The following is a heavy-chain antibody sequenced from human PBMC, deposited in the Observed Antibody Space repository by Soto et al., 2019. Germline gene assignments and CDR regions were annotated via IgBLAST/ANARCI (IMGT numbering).Heavy chain of an antibody. CDR2: IIDSGGST. Sequence: GRSLRLSCAASGFTFSSCAMGWVRQAPGKGLEWVSDIIDSGGSTYYADSVKGRFTISRDNSKSTLYLQMNSLRAEDTALYYCAKGRSYYYYYGVDVCGEGTTVTVSS. CDR1: GFTFSSCA. CDR3: AKGRSYYYYYGVDV. V-gene: IGHV3-23*01. J-gene: IGHJ6*02.